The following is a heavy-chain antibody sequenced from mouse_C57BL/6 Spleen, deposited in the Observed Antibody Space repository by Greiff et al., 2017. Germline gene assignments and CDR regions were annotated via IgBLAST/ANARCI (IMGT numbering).Heavy chain of an antibody. CDR2: IYPGDGDT. CDR1: GYAFSSSW. J-gene: IGHJ2*01. V-gene: IGHV1-82*01. D-gene: IGHD2-10*02. CDR3: ARGYGNQYYFDY. Sequence: QVQLKESGPELVKPGASVKISCKASGYAFSSSWMNWVKQRPGKGLEWIGRIYPGDGDTNYNGKFKGKATLTADKSSSTAYMQLSSLTSEDSAVYFCARGYGNQYYFDYWGQGTTLTVSS.